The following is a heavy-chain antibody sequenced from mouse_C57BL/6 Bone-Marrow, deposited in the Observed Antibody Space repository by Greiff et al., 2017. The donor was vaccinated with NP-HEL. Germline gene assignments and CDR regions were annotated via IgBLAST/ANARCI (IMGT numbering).Heavy chain of an antibody. J-gene: IGHJ2*01. Sequence: EVKLVESGGGLVQPGGSLKLSCAASGFTFSDYYMYWVRQTPEKRLEWVAYISNGGGCTYYPDTVKGRFTISRDNAKNTLYLQMSRLKSEDTAMYYCARHNYYFDYWGQGTTLSVSS. V-gene: IGHV5-12*01. CDR3: ARHNYYFDY. CDR2: ISNGGGCT. D-gene: IGHD1-3*01. CDR1: GFTFSDYY.